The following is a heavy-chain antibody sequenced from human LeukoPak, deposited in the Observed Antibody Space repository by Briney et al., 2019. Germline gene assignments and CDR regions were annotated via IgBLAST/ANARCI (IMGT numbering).Heavy chain of an antibody. Sequence: GGSLRLSCAASGFTFSSYAMSWVRQAPGKGLEWVSAISGSGGSTYYADSVKGRFTISRDNAKNSLYLQMNSLRAEDTAVYYCARVSTPGGWFDPWGQGTLVTVSS. V-gene: IGHV3-23*01. CDR3: ARVSTPGGWFDP. D-gene: IGHD2/OR15-2a*01. CDR2: ISGSGGST. J-gene: IGHJ5*02. CDR1: GFTFSSYA.